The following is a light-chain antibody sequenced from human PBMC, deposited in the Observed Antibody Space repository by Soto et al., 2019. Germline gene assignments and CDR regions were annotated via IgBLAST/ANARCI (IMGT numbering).Light chain of an antibody. V-gene: IGLV1-40*01. CDR3: QSYDSSLIAYV. J-gene: IGLJ1*01. CDR2: ANN. Sequence: QSVLTQPPSVSGAPGQRVTISCTGSGSNIGAGYDVHWYQRLPRPAPKLLIYANNNRPSGIPDRFFASRSGTSASLAITGLQAEDEADYYCQSYDSSLIAYVFGTGTKLTVL. CDR1: GSNIGAGYD.